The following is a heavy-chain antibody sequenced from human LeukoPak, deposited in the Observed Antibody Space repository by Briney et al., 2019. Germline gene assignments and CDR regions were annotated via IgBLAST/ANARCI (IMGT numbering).Heavy chain of an antibody. CDR2: TKSKTDGGTT. CDR1: GFTFSNAW. J-gene: IGHJ4*02. V-gene: IGHV3-15*01. CDR3: TTPTVTFDY. Sequence: GGSLRLSCAASGFTFSNAWMSWVRQAPGKGLEWVGRTKSKTDGGTTDYAAPVKGRFTISRDDSKNTLYLQMNSLKTEDTAVYYCTTPTVTFDYWGQGTLVTVSS. D-gene: IGHD4-17*01.